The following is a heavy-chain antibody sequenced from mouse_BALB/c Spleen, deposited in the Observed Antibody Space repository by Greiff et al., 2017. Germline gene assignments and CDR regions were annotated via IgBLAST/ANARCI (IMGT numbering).Heavy chain of an antibody. CDR1: GDSITSGY. D-gene: IGHD2-4*01. V-gene: IGHV3-8*02. CDR2: ISYSGST. Sequence: DVMLVESGPSLVKPSQTLSLTCSVTGDSITSGYWNWIRKFPGNKLEYMGYISYSGSTYYNPSLKSRISITRDTSKNQYYLQLNSVTTEDTATYYCARGVSTMRYYFDYWGQGTTLTVSS. CDR3: ARGVSTMRYYFDY. J-gene: IGHJ2*01.